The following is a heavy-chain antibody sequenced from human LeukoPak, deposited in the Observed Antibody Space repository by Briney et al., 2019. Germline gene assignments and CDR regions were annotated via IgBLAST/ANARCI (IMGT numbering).Heavy chain of an antibody. J-gene: IGHJ4*02. D-gene: IGHD5-18*01. V-gene: IGHV1-46*01. CDR1: VYTFTSYY. CDR3: ARGCGIQVWTPLFDY. CDR2: INPSGGTT. Sequence: ASMNVSCKASVYTFTSYYVHWVRQAPGQGLEWMGIINPSGGTTSYAQKFQGRVTMTRDTSTSTVYMEVSSLRSEDTAVYYCARGCGIQVWTPLFDYWGQGTLVAVSS.